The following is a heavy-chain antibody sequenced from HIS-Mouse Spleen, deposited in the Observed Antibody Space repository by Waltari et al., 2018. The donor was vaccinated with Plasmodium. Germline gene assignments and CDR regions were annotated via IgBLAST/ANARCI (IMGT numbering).Heavy chain of an antibody. CDR1: GYTFTNYG. D-gene: IGHD6-19*01. CDR2: IKPYKGNT. J-gene: IGHJ3*02. CDR3: ARGSAGDAFDI. Sequence: QVQLVQSGAEVKKPGASVKVSCKASGYTFTNYGISWVRQAPGQGLEWMGWIKPYKGNTHFAQKHQGRVTMTTDTSTSTAYMELRSLRSDDSAVYYCARGSAGDAFDIWGQGTMVTVSS. V-gene: IGHV1-18*01.